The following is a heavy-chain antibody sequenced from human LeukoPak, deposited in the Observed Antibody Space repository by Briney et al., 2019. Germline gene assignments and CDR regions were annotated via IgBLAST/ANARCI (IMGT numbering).Heavy chain of an antibody. Sequence: PGGSLRLSCVASGFTFSNFAIHWVRQGPGKGLEWVAVTSDDGRKKYYADSVKGRFTISKHNSKNTLYLQMNSLRTDDTAIYYCARDRSYAVNQGGWLDPWGQGTLVSVSS. CDR3: ARDRSYAVNQGGWLDP. D-gene: IGHD2-2*01. J-gene: IGHJ5*02. V-gene: IGHV3-30*01. CDR2: TSDDGRKK. CDR1: GFTFSNFA.